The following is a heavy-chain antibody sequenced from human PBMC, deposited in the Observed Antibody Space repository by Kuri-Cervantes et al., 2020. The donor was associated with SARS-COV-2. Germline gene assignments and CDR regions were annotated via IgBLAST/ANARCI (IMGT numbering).Heavy chain of an antibody. CDR2: IYTSGST. V-gene: IGHV4-39*07. D-gene: IGHD1-1*01. CDR1: GGSISSSSYY. J-gene: IGHJ4*02. CDR3: ARSPLGRYNWNDDSLDY. Sequence: GSLRLSCTVSGGSISSSSYYWGWIRQPPGKGLEWIGRIYTSGSTNYNPSLKSRVTMSVDTSKNQFSLKLSSVTAADTAVYYCARSPLGRYNWNDDSLDYWGQGTLVTVSS.